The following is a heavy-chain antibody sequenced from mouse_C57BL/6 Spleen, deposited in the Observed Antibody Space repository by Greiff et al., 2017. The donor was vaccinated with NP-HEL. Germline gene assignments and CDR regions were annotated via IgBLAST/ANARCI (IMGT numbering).Heavy chain of an antibody. D-gene: IGHD2-5*01. J-gene: IGHJ4*01. Sequence: EVKLMESGGGLVKPGGSLKLSCAASGFTFSDYGMHWVRQAPEKGLEWVAYISSGRSTIYYADTVKGRFTISRDNAKNTLFLQLTSLRSEDTAMYYCARDSNWDAMDYWGQGTSVTVSS. CDR1: GFTFSDYG. CDR2: ISSGRSTI. V-gene: IGHV5-17*01. CDR3: ARDSNWDAMDY.